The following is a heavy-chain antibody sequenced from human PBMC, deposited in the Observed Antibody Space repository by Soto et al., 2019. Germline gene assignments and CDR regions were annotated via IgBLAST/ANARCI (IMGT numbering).Heavy chain of an antibody. CDR3: AKALGELSPESYDY. Sequence: GGSLRLSCAASGFTFSTYNMNWVRQAPGKGLEWVSAISGSGGSTYYADSVKGRFTISRDNSKNTLYLQMNSLRAEDTAVYYCAKALGELSPESYDYWGQGTLVTVSS. V-gene: IGHV3-23*01. D-gene: IGHD3-16*02. CDR2: ISGSGGST. CDR1: GFTFSTYN. J-gene: IGHJ4*02.